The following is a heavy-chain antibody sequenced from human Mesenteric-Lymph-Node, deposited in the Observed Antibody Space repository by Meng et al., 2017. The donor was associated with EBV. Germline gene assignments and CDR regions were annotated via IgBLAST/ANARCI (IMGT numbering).Heavy chain of an antibody. Sequence: QGQRQQWGAGLLKTSETLSLTCAVYGGSFSGYYWSWIRQPPGKGLEWIGEINHSGSTNYNPSLKSRVTISVDTSKNQFSLKLSSVTAADTAVYYCARVFPDLDYWGQGTLVTVSS. CDR1: GGSFSGYY. CDR3: ARVFPDLDY. V-gene: IGHV4-34*01. CDR2: INHSGST. J-gene: IGHJ4*02.